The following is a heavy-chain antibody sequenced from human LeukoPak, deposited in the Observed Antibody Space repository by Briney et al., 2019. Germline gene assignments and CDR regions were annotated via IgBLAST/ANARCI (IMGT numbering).Heavy chain of an antibody. J-gene: IGHJ5*02. CDR1: GSSISSYY. D-gene: IGHD4-11*01. CDR3: ASGHSNYWFDP. CDR2: IYYSGST. Sequence: SETLSLTCTVSGSSISSYYWSWIRQPPGKGLEWIGYIYYSGSTNYNPSLKSRVTISVDTSKNQFSLKLSSVTAADTAVYYCASGHSNYWFDPWGQGTLVTVSS. V-gene: IGHV4-59*08.